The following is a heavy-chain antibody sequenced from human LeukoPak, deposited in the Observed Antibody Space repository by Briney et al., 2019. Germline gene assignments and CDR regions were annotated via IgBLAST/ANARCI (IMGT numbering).Heavy chain of an antibody. CDR3: ARVTTVTGSGYFDY. Sequence: PSGTLSLTCAVSGVSISSSNWWSWVRQPPGKGLEWIGEIYHSGSTNHNPSLKSRVTISGDKSKNQFSLKLSSVTAADTAVYYCARVTTVTGSGYFDYWGQGTLVTVSS. CDR1: GVSISSSNW. D-gene: IGHD4-17*01. V-gene: IGHV4-4*02. J-gene: IGHJ4*02. CDR2: IYHSGST.